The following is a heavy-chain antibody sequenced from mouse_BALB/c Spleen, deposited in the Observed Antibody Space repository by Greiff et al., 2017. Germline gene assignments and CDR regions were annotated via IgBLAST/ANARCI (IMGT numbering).Heavy chain of an antibody. CDR2: ISYSGST. CDR1: GYSITSDYA. CDR3: ARGRPFDY. J-gene: IGHJ2*01. V-gene: IGHV3-2*02. Sequence: EVQRVESGPGLVKPSQSLSLTCTVTGYSITSDYAWNWIRQFPGNKLEWMGYISYSGSTSYNPSLKSRISITRDTSKNQFFLQLNSVTTEDTATYYCARGRPFDYWGQGTTLTVSS. D-gene: IGHD2-12*01.